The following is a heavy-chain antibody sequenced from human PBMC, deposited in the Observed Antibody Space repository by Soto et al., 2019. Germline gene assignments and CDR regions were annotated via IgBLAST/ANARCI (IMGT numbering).Heavy chain of an antibody. CDR3: ARATFYYDYVWGSYRAQYYFDY. CDR2: IYYSGST. Sequence: SETLSLTCTVSGGSISSYYWSWIRQPPGKGLEWIGYIYYSGSTNYNPSLKSRVTISVDTSKNQFSLKLSSVTAADTAVYYCARATFYYDYVWGSYRAQYYFDYWGQGTLVTVSS. J-gene: IGHJ4*02. CDR1: GGSISSYY. D-gene: IGHD3-16*02. V-gene: IGHV4-59*01.